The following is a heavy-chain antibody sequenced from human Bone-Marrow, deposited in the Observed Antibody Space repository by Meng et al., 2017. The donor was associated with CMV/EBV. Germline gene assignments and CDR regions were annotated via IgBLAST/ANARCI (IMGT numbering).Heavy chain of an antibody. CDR2: ISDTGDT. Sequence: GSLRLSCTVSGGSVTSNSYYWSWIRQTPARGLEWIGFISDTGDTNYNPSLKSRVSFSLNTSKNQFFLWLRSVNAADTAVYYCARAVSNYEENWGQGTLVTVSS. CDR3: ARAVSNYEEN. D-gene: IGHD4-11*01. J-gene: IGHJ4*02. V-gene: IGHV4-61*01. CDR1: GGSVTSNSYY.